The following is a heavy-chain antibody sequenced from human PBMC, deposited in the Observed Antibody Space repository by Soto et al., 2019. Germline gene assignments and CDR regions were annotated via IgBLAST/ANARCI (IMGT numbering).Heavy chain of an antibody. CDR3: ASGASRWYVLYYFDY. D-gene: IGHD6-13*01. J-gene: IGHJ4*02. CDR2: IIPYYNTL. V-gene: IGHV1-69*13. CDR1: EGTFNSYA. Sequence: SVKVSCKASEGTFNSYAIAWVRQAPGQGLEWMGGIIPYYNTLNYAQKFQDRVTITADDSTNTVYMELSSLRSDDTAVYFCASGASRWYVLYYFDYWGQGTLVTVSS.